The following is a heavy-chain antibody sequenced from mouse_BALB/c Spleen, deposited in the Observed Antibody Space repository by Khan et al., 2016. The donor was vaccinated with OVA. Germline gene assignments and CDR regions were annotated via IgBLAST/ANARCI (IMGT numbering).Heavy chain of an antibody. CDR3: TRSGYGSFGY. D-gene: IGHD1-2*01. J-gene: IGHJ3*02. CDR1: GYTFTDYN. CDR2: IFPNNGDS. V-gene: IGHV1S29*02. Sequence: VQLQQSGPELVKPGASVKISCKASGYTFTDYNMDWVRQSHGKSLEWIGYIFPNNGDSGYNQKFKTKAALTVESSSSTAFMELRRLTSEDSAVYYCTRSGYGSFGYWGRGTLVTVSA.